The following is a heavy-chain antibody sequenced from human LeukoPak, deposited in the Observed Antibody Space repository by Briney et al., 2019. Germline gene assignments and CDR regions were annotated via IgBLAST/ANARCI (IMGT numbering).Heavy chain of an antibody. CDR1: GFTFSNYG. J-gene: IGHJ5*02. D-gene: IGHD3-22*01. V-gene: IGHV3-15*07. CDR3: ATDFYDST. Sequence: GGSLRLSCAASGFTFSNYGMNWVRQAPGKGLEWVGRIRSNSDGGTIDYAAPVKGRFTLSRDDSKTTLYLQMNSLQTEDTAVYYCATDFYDSTWGQGTLVTVSS. CDR2: IRSNSDGGTI.